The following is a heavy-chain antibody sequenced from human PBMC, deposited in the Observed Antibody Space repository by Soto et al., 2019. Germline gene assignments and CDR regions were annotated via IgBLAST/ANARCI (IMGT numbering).Heavy chain of an antibody. J-gene: IGHJ6*02. CDR3: AASIFYYGMDV. CDR2: IDPGDSDT. V-gene: IGHV5-10-1*04. CDR1: GYSFAGYW. Sequence: PGESLKISCKGSGYSFAGYWITWVRQKPGKGLEWMGRIDPGDSDTKYNPSFQGQVTISADKSITTTYLRWTSLKASDTAIYYCAASIFYYGMDVWGQGTTVTVSS.